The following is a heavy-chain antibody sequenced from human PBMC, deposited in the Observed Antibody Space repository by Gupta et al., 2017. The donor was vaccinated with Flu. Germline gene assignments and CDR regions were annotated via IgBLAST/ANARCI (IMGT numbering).Heavy chain of an antibody. V-gene: IGHV4-34*01. D-gene: IGHD1-26*01. J-gene: IGHJ5*02. CDR1: GGSFSGFY. CDR2: INHSGST. CDR3: ARIDRVVGATTEGWFDP. Sequence: QVQLQQWGAGLLKPSETLSLTCAAYGGSFSGFYWSWIRQPPGKGLEWIGEINHSGSTNYNPSLKSRVTISVDTSKNQFSLKLSSVTAADTAVYYCARIDRVVGATTEGWFDPWGQGTLVTVSS.